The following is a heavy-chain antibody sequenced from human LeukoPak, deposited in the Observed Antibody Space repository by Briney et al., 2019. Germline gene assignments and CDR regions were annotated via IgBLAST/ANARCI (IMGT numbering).Heavy chain of an antibody. V-gene: IGHV3-23*01. CDR1: GFTFSSYG. D-gene: IGHD2-21*02. J-gene: IGHJ6*03. Sequence: GGSLRLSCAASGFTFSSYGMSWVRQAPGKGLEWVSAISGSGGSTYYADSVKGRFTISRDNSKNTLYLQMNSLRAEDTAVYYCAKDPMTHYYYYMDVWGKGTTVTISS. CDR3: AKDPMTHYYYYMDV. CDR2: ISGSGGST.